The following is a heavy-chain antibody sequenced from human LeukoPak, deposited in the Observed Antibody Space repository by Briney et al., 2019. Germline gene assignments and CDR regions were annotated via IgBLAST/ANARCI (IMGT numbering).Heavy chain of an antibody. CDR2: IYYSGST. Sequence: SETLSLTCTVSGYSISSGYYWSWIRQPPGKGLEWIGYIYYSGSTNYNPSLKSRVTISVDTSKSQFSLKLSSVTAADTAVYYCARIIWFGEPGVAFDIWGQGTMVTVSS. CDR3: ARIIWFGEPGVAFDI. D-gene: IGHD3-10*01. V-gene: IGHV4-61*01. CDR1: GYSISSGYY. J-gene: IGHJ3*02.